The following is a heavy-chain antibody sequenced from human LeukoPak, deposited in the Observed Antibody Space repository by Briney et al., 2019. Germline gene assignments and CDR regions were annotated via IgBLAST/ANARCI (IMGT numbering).Heavy chain of an antibody. D-gene: IGHD7-27*01. J-gene: IGHJ4*02. Sequence: PGGSLRLSCTASGFTFGGYSMNWIRQAPGKGLEWVSSFGTRSTSIYHAGSVKGRFTISRDNSKNTLYLQMNSLRAEDTAVYYCAKDSDRLGIINYWGQGTLVTVSS. CDR1: GFTFGGYS. CDR2: FGTRSTSI. V-gene: IGHV3-21*04. CDR3: AKDSDRLGIINY.